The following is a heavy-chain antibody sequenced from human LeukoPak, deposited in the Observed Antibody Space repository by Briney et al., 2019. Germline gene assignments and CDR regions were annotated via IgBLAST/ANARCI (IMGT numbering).Heavy chain of an antibody. CDR3: ARGTIAARRDHLFDY. CDR2: IYHNGNT. J-gene: IGHJ4*02. CDR1: GASVSSDNYY. Sequence: SETLSLTCIVSGASVSSDNYYWNWIRQPPGKGLEWIGNIYHNGNTNYNPSLKSRVTMSLETSKSQFSLRLKSVTAADAAVYYCARGTIAARRDHLFDYWGQGTLVTVSS. V-gene: IGHV4-61*01. D-gene: IGHD6-6*01.